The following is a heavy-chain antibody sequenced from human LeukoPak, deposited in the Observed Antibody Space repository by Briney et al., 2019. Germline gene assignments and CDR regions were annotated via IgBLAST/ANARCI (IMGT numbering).Heavy chain of an antibody. CDR1: GFTFNNYA. CDR3: ARDRHEYYFAY. CDR2: ENTGGGA. J-gene: IGHJ4*02. V-gene: IGHV3-23*01. Sequence: PGESLSLSCAASGFTFNNYALTWFRQAPGKGLQGVATENTGGGAYYAGSVKGRFTISRDNSRNTLYLQMNSLRAEDTALYYGARDRHEYYFAYWGQGTLVTASS.